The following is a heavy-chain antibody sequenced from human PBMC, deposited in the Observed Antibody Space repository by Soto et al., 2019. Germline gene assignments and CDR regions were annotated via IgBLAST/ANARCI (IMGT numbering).Heavy chain of an antibody. D-gene: IGHD3-10*01. CDR2: INHSGST. CDR1: GGSFSGYY. J-gene: IGHJ6*02. CDR3: ARGRITMVRGVTPWYYYHGMDV. V-gene: IGHV4-34*01. Sequence: PSETLSFTCAVYGGSFSGYYWSWIRQPPGKGLEWIGEINHSGSTNYNPSLKSRVIISVDTSKNQFSLKLSSVTAADTAVYYCARGRITMVRGVTPWYYYHGMDVWGQGTTVTVSS.